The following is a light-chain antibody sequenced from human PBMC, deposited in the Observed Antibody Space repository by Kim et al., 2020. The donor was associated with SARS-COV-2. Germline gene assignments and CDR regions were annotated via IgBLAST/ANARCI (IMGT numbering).Light chain of an antibody. CDR3: QQYNDWPLLS. V-gene: IGKV3-15*01. CDR1: QSVRNN. J-gene: IGKJ4*01. Sequence: SPGERVTLSCRASQSVRNNLAWYQQRPGQAPRLLLYGASTRATDIPARFSGSGSGTEFTLTIRSLQSEDLAVYYCQQYNDWPLLSFGGGTKVDIK. CDR2: GAS.